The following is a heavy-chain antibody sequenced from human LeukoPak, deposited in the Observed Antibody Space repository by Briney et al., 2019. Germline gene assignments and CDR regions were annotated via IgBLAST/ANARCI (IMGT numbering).Heavy chain of an antibody. D-gene: IGHD6-19*01. J-gene: IGHJ6*03. V-gene: IGHV3-20*04. CDR1: GFTFDDYA. CDR3: ARVDSSGWYNYYYYYMDV. Sequence: GGSLRLSCAASGFTFDDYAMSWVRQAPGKGLEWVSGINWNGGSTAYADSVKGRFTISRDDAKNSLYLQMNSLRAEDTAVYYCARVDSSGWYNYYYYYMDVWGKGTTVTVSS. CDR2: INWNGGST.